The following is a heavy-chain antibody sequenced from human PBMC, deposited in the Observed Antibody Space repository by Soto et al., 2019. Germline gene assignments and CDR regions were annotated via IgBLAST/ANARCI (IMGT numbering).Heavy chain of an antibody. D-gene: IGHD6-13*01. CDR1: GFSFSDYY. J-gene: IGHJ4*02. Sequence: GGSLRLSCAASGFSFSDYYMSWIRQAPGKGLEWLSYISDGATDTGYADPVKGRFTISRDNAKNSLYLQMTSLRVEDRAIYYCVRGKVAAGFDYWGQGALVTVSS. CDR2: ISDGATDT. V-gene: IGHV3-11*06. CDR3: VRGKVAAGFDY.